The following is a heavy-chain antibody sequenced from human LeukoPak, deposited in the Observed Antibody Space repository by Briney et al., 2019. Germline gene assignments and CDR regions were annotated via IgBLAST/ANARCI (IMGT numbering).Heavy chain of an antibody. V-gene: IGHV3-74*01. CDR3: ARDMYSMSSARGAY. D-gene: IGHD3-10*01. CDR2: INGDGSST. Sequence: PGGSLRLSCAASGFTFSDYWMHWVRQAPGKGLVWVARINGDGSSTTYVESVRGRFTISRDNAKKTLYLQMNCLRAEDAAVYYCARDMYSMSSARGAYWGQGTLVTVSS. J-gene: IGHJ4*02. CDR1: GFTFSDYW.